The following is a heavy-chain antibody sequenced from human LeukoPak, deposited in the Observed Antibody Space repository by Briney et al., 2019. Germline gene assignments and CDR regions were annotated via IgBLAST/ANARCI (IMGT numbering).Heavy chain of an antibody. V-gene: IGHV3-30*02. CDR1: GFTFSNYW. Sequence: GGSLRLSCAASGFTFSNYWMSWVRQAPGKGLEWVAFIRYDGSNKYYADSVKGRFTISRDNSKNTLYLQMNSLRAEDTAVYYCAKGLASYCSSTSCYRGYFDYWGQGTLVTVSS. CDR3: AKGLASYCSSTSCYRGYFDY. J-gene: IGHJ4*02. D-gene: IGHD2-2*01. CDR2: IRYDGSNK.